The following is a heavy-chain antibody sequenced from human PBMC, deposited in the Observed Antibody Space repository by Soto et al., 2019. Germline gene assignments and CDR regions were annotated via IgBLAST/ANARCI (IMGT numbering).Heavy chain of an antibody. D-gene: IGHD6-6*01. Sequence: QVQLVQSGAEVKKPGASVKVSCKASGYTFSSYGVSWVRQAPGQGLEWMGWISAFNGNTDYAQKFQGRVTITADESTSTAYMELSSLRSEDTAVYYCARALIAARPDYYGMDVWGQGTTVTVSS. V-gene: IGHV1-18*04. CDR2: ISAFNGNT. J-gene: IGHJ6*02. CDR1: GYTFSSYG. CDR3: ARALIAARPDYYGMDV.